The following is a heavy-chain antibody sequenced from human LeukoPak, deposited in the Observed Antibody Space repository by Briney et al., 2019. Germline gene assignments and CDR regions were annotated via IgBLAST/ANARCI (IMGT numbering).Heavy chain of an antibody. J-gene: IGHJ4*02. CDR1: GGSISSHH. V-gene: IGHV4-59*11. CDR2: IYYSGST. D-gene: IGHD3-10*01. Sequence: SETQSLTCTVSGGSISSHHWSWIRQPPGKGLEWIGYIYYSGSTNYNPSLKSRVTISVDTSKNQFSLKLSSVTAADTAVYYCALLPLWFGELVDYWGQGTLVTVSS. CDR3: ALLPLWFGELVDY.